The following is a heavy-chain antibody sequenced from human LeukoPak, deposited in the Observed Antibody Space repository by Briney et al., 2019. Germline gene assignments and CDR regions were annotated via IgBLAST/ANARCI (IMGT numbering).Heavy chain of an antibody. D-gene: IGHD2-2*01. V-gene: IGHV3-53*01. CDR2: IYSGGST. CDR1: GFTVSSNY. CDR3: ARGGGRGYCSSTSCQNYDY. J-gene: IGHJ4*02. Sequence: QTGGSVRLSCAASGFTVSSNYMSWVRQAPGKGLEWVSVIYSGGSTYYADSVKGRFTISRDNSKNTLYLQMNSLRAEDTAVYYCARGGGRGYCSSTSCQNYDYWGQGTLVTVSS.